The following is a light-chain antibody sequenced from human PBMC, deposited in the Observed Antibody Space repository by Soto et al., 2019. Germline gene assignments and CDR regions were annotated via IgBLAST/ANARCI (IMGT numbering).Light chain of an antibody. J-gene: IGLJ2*01. CDR1: SSDGGGYNY. Sequence: QSALTQPASVSGSPGQSITISCTGTSSDGGGYNYVSWYQQHPGKAPKLMIYDVSNRPSGVSNRFSGSKSGNMASLTISGHQAEDEADYYCSSFTTSSTYVVFGGGTKLTVL. V-gene: IGLV2-14*01. CDR2: DVS. CDR3: SSFTTSSTYVV.